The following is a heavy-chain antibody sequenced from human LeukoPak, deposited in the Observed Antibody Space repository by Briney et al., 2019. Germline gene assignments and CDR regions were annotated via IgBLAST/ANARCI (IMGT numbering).Heavy chain of an antibody. V-gene: IGHV3-23*01. CDR1: GFSFRSYA. J-gene: IGHJ4*02. Sequence: PGGSLRLSCAASGFSFRSYAMSWVRQAPGKGLEWVSGISGSGGSTYYADSVKGRFTISRDNSKNTLYLQMNSLRAEDTAVYYCAKVDLGLDYWGQGTLVTVSS. CDR2: ISGSGGST. CDR3: AKVDLGLDY. D-gene: IGHD3-10*01.